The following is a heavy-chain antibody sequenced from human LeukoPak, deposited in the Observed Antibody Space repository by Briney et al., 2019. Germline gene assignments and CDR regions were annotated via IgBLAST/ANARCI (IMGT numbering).Heavy chain of an antibody. CDR1: GLTFSNYW. CDR3: ASGRQLGY. Sequence: GGSLSLSCAASGLTFSNYWMSWVRQAPGKGLEWVANIKEDGSEKYYVDSVKGRFTISRDNARNSLYLQMNSLRAEDTAVYYCASGRQLGYWGHGTLVTVSS. CDR2: IKEDGSEK. V-gene: IGHV3-7*01. J-gene: IGHJ4*01. D-gene: IGHD6-13*01.